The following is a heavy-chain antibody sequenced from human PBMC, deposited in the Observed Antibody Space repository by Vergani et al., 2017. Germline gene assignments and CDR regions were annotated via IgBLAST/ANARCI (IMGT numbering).Heavy chain of an antibody. CDR3: ARGYCSSTSCRGYYFDY. CDR2: INHSGST. CDR1: GGSFSGYY. Sequence: QVQLQQWGAGLLKPSETLSLTCAVYGGSFSGYYWSWIRQPPGKGLEWIGEINHSGSTNYNPSLKSRVTISADTSKNQFSLKLSSVTAADTAVYYCARGYCSSTSCRGYYFDYWGQGTLVTVSS. D-gene: IGHD2-2*01. J-gene: IGHJ4*02. V-gene: IGHV4-34*01.